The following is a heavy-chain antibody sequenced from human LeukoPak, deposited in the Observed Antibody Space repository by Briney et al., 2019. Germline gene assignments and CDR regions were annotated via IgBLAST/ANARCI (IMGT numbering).Heavy chain of an antibody. D-gene: IGHD3-10*01. V-gene: IGHV3-30*04. CDR3: ASGFGELLPS. CDR2: ISYDGSNK. J-gene: IGHJ4*02. Sequence: GGSLRLSCAASGFTFSSYAMHWVRQAPGKGLEWVAVISYDGSNKYYADSVKGRFTISRDNSKNTLYLQMNSLRAEDTAVYYCASGFGELLPSWGQGTLVTVSS. CDR1: GFTFSSYA.